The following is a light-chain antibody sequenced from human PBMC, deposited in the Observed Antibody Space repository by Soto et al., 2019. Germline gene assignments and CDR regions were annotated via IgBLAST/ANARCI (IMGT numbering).Light chain of an antibody. Sequence: TVFTQSPATLSLSPGERATLSCRASQSVSIYLAWYQQKPGQAPRLLIYDASKRAPGIPARFSGSGSGTDFTLTISSLEPEDFAVYYCQQRSNWLFGPGTRWIS. V-gene: IGKV3-11*01. CDR3: QQRSNWL. J-gene: IGKJ3*01. CDR2: DAS. CDR1: QSVSIY.